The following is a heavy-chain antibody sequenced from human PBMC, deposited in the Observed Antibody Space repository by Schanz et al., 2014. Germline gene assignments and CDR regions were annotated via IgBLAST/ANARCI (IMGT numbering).Heavy chain of an antibody. CDR1: GFSFSSYA. D-gene: IGHD2-2*01. CDR3: ARESSNDIVLVPGAVFDH. Sequence: EVQLLESGGGLVQPGGSLRLSCATSGFSFSSYAINWVRQAPGKGLEWVSAISGSGGSTYYADSVKGRFTISRDNSKNTLYLQMNSLRAEDTAVYYCARESSNDIVLVPGAVFDHWGQGILVTDSS. J-gene: IGHJ4*02. V-gene: IGHV3-23*01. CDR2: ISGSGGST.